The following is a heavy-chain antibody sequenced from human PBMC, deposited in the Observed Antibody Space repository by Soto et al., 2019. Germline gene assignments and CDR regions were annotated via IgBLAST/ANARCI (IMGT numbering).Heavy chain of an antibody. D-gene: IGHD1-26*01. Sequence: QVQLVQSGAEVKKPGASVKVSCKASGYTFTSYDINWVRQATGQGLEWMGWMNPNSGNTGYAQKFQGRVTMTRNTSISTACRELSSLRSEDTAVYYGARVKYSGSHVDYWGQGTLVTVSS. V-gene: IGHV1-8*01. CDR2: MNPNSGNT. CDR3: ARVKYSGSHVDY. J-gene: IGHJ4*02. CDR1: GYTFTSYD.